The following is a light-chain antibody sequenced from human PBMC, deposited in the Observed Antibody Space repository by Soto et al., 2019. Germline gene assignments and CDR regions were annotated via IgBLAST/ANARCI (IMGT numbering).Light chain of an antibody. Sequence: EIVLTQSPATRSLSPGERATLSCRASQSVSSYLAWYQEKPGQAPRLLIYDASNRATGIPARFSGSGSGTDFTLTISSLEPEAFAVYYCQQRSNWPRRLTFGGGTKVEIK. J-gene: IGKJ4*01. CDR1: QSVSSY. CDR3: QQRSNWPRRLT. V-gene: IGKV3-11*01. CDR2: DAS.